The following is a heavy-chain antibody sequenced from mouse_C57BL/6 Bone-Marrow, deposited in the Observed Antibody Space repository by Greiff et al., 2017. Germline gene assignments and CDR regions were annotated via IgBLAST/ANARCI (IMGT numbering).Heavy chain of an antibody. Sequence: QVQLQQSGAELVRPGASVKMSCKASGYTFTSYNMHRVKQTPRQGLEWVGAIYPGNGDTSYNQKFKGKATLTVDKSSSTDYLQLRSLTSEDSAVYFCARGWLLGWFAYWGRGTLVTVSA. CDR2: IYPGNGDT. D-gene: IGHD2-3*01. CDR3: ARGWLLGWFAY. CDR1: GYTFTSYN. V-gene: IGHV1-12*01. J-gene: IGHJ3*01.